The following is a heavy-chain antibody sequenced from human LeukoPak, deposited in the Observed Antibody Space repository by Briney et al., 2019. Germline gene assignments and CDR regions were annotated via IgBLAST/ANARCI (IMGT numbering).Heavy chain of an antibody. Sequence: ASVKVSCKASGYTFTGFYIHWVRQAPGQRLEWMGWINPNSGGTNYAQKFQDRVTMTRDTSISTAYMELSSLRSDDTAIYYCARPLTTSGWCFDLWGRGTLVTVSS. D-gene: IGHD1-14*01. CDR2: INPNSGGT. CDR3: ARPLTTSGWCFDL. V-gene: IGHV1-2*02. J-gene: IGHJ2*01. CDR1: GYTFTGFY.